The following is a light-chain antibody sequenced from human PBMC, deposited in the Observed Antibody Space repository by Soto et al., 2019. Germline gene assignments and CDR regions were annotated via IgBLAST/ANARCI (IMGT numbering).Light chain of an antibody. Sequence: DIHMPQCRSALSRSAGCRDTITCRASQTISSWLAWYQQKPGKAPKLLIYKASTLKSGVPSRFSGSGSGTEFTLTISSLQPDDFATYYCQHYNSYSEAFGQGTKVDIK. CDR3: QHYNSYSEA. J-gene: IGKJ1*01. CDR1: QTISSW. CDR2: KAS. V-gene: IGKV1-5*03.